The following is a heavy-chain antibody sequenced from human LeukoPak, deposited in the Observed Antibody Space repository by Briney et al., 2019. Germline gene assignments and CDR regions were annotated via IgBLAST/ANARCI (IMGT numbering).Heavy chain of an antibody. Sequence: ASVKVSCKASGYTLTELSMHWVRQAPGQGLEWMGRIIPILGIANYAQKFQGRVTMTRNTSISTAYMELSSLRSEDTAVYYCATRTHYYGSGSYFPLIDYWGQGTLVTVSS. CDR3: ATRTHYYGSGSYFPLIDY. J-gene: IGHJ4*02. D-gene: IGHD3-10*01. CDR2: IIPILGIA. V-gene: IGHV1-2*02. CDR1: GYTLTELS.